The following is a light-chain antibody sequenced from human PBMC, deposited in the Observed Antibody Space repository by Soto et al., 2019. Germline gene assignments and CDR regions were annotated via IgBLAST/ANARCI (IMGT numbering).Light chain of an antibody. V-gene: IGKV1-39*01. CDR1: QSISTF. CDR3: QQSYGTPLT. J-gene: IGKJ4*01. Sequence: DIQMTQSPSSLSASVGDRVTMSCRASQSISTFLNWYHQKPGQAPKLLIYAASNLQSGVPSRFSASGSGTDFTLTISNLQPEDFATYYGQQSYGTPLTFGGGTRVEIK. CDR2: AAS.